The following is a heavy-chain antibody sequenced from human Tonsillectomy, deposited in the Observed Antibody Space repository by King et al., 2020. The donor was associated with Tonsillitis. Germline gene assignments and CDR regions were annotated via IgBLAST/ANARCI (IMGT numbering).Heavy chain of an antibody. J-gene: IGHJ3*02. Sequence: QLVQSGAEEKKPGESLKISCKGSGYSFSNYWIGWVRQMPGKGLEYMGIVYPDDSDTTYSPSFQGQVTISADKSTSTAYLQWSTLKASDSAIYYCTRVGASVLEGAFDIWGQGTVVTVSS. V-gene: IGHV5-51*01. CDR1: GYSFSNYW. D-gene: IGHD1-26*01. CDR2: VYPDDSDT. CDR3: TRVGASVLEGAFDI.